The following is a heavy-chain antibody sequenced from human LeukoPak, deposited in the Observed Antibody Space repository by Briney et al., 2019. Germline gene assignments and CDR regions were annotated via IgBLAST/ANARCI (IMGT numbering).Heavy chain of an antibody. CDR3: ARAPNYGGKPFDY. CDR2: IYYSGST. D-gene: IGHD4-23*01. CDR1: GGSISSCY. V-gene: IGHV4-59*08. J-gene: IGHJ4*02. Sequence: SETLSLTCTVSGGSISSCYWSWIRQPPGKGLEWIGYIYYSGSTNYNPSLKSRVTISVDTSKNQFSLKLSSVTAADTAVYYCARAPNYGGKPFDYWGQGTLVTVSS.